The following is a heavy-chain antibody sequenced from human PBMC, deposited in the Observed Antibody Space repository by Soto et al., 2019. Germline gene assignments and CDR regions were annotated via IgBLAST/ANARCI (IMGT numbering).Heavy chain of an antibody. CDR2: ISAYNGNT. V-gene: IGHV1-18*01. D-gene: IGHD3-10*01. Sequence: QVQLVQSGAEVKKPGASVKVSCKASGYTFTSYGISWVRQAPGQGLEWMGWISAYNGNTNYAQKLQGRVTMTTDTSTSTAYMELRSLRSDDTAMYYCARVSRPYGSGSYLGYWGQGTLVTVSS. J-gene: IGHJ4*02. CDR3: ARVSRPYGSGSYLGY. CDR1: GYTFTSYG.